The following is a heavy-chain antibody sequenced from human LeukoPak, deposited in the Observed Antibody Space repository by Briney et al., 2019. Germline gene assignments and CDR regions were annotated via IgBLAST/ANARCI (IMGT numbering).Heavy chain of an antibody. CDR1: GFTFSSYS. CDR3: ARGGGAAA. J-gene: IGHJ1*01. Sequence: PGGSLRLSCAASGFTFSSYSMSWVRQAPGKGLEWVANIKQDGSEKYYVDSVKGRFTISRDNAKNSLYLQMNSLRAEDTAVYYCARGGGAAAWGQGTLVTVSS. D-gene: IGHD6-13*01. CDR2: IKQDGSEK. V-gene: IGHV3-7*03.